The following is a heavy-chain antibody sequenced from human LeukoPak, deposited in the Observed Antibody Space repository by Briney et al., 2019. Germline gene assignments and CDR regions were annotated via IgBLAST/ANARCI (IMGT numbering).Heavy chain of an antibody. V-gene: IGHV4-59*01. CDR1: GGSISSYN. Sequence: SETLSLTCTVAGGSISSYNWSWIRQPPGKGLEWIGYIYYSGSTNYNPSLKSRVTISVDTSKNQFSLKLSSVTAADTAVYYCARFSAYSLGHFDYWGQGTLVTVSS. CDR3: ARFSAYSLGHFDY. J-gene: IGHJ4*02. D-gene: IGHD6-13*01. CDR2: IYYSGST.